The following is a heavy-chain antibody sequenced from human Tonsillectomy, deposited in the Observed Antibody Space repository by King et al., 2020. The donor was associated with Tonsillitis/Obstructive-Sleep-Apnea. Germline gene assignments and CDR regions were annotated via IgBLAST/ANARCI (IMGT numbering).Heavy chain of an antibody. D-gene: IGHD1-26*01. J-gene: IGHJ4*02. CDR1: GGSISSSSCY. V-gene: IGHV4-39*01. Sequence: LQLQESGPGLVKPSETLSLTCTVSGGSISSSSCYWGWIRQPPGKGLEWIGTIYYSGSTYSSPSLKTPFTISVDTSKNQFSLSLTSVTAADTAVYYCARTSDPLGSFDSWGQGTLVTVSS. CDR2: IYYSGST. CDR3: ARTSDPLGSFDS.